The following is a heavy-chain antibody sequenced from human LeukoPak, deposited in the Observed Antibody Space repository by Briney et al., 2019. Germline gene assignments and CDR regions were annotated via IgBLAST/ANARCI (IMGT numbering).Heavy chain of an antibody. CDR3: TRVSSGYYYNYYYYYMDV. V-gene: IGHV3-49*04. Sequence: PGGSLRLSCTASGFTFGDYAMSWVRQAPGKGLEWVGFVRSKAYGGTTEYAASVKGRFTISRDDSKSIAYLQMNSLKTEDTAVYYCTRVSSGYYYNYYYYYMDVWGKGTTVTVSS. J-gene: IGHJ6*03. D-gene: IGHD3-22*01. CDR1: GFTFGDYA. CDR2: VRSKAYGGTT.